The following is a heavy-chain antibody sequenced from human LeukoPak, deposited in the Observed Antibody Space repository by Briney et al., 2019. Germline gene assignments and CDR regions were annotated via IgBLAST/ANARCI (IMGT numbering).Heavy chain of an antibody. D-gene: IGHD3-22*01. CDR2: ISGSGGST. CDR1: GFTFSSYA. CDR3: AKLAYYFDSSGYYHQFDY. Sequence: GGSLRLSCAASGFTFSSYAMSWVRQAPGKGLEWVSAISGSGGSTYYADSVKGRVTISRDNSKNTLYLQMNSLRAEDTAVYYCAKLAYYFDSSGYYHQFDYWGQGTLVTVSS. J-gene: IGHJ4*02. V-gene: IGHV3-23*01.